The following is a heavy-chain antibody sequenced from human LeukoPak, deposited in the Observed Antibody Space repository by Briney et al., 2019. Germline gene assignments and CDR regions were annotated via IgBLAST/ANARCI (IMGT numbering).Heavy chain of an antibody. V-gene: IGHV4-31*11. D-gene: IGHD2-21*02. CDR2: IHYSGST. J-gene: IGHJ5*02. Sequence: SETLSLTCAVSGGSISSGGYYWSWIRQHPGKGLEWIGYIHYSGSTYYNPSLKSRVTISVDTSKNQFSLKLRYVTAADTAVYYCARTYMTSARFDPWGQGTLVTVSS. CDR3: ARTYMTSARFDP. CDR1: GGSISSGGYY.